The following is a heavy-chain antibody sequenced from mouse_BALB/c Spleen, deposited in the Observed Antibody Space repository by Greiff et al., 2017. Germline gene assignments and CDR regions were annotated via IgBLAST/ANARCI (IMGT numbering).Heavy chain of an antibody. CDR1: GFAFSSYD. D-gene: IGHD2-3*01. CDR3: ASLYDGYGGFAY. Sequence: EVQGVESGGGLVKPGGSLKLSCAASGFAFSSYDMSWVRQTPEKRLEWVAYISSGGGSTYYPDTVKGRFTISRDNAKNTLYLQMSSLKSEDTAMYYCASLYDGYGGFAYWGQGTLVTVSA. J-gene: IGHJ3*01. CDR2: ISSGGGST. V-gene: IGHV5-12-1*01.